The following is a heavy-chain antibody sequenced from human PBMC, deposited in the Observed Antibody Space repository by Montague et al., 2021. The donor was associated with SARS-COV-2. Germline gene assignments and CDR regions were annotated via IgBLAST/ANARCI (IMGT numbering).Heavy chain of an antibody. Sequence: TLSLTCTVYGGSISSDSYYWSWIRQPAGKGLEWIGRVYTTGSTNYXPSLKSRVTISGDTSRNQFSLRLTSVTAADTAMYYCARAVIYGGYAFAYFDFWGQGVLVTVSS. D-gene: IGHD4-17*01. CDR3: ARAVIYGGYAFAYFDF. V-gene: IGHV4-61*02. CDR1: GGSISSDSYY. J-gene: IGHJ4*02. CDR2: VYTTGST.